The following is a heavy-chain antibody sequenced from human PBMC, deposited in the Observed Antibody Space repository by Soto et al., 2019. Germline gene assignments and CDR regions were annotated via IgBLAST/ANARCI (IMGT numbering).Heavy chain of an antibody. CDR2: ISAYNGNT. Sequence: QVQLVQSGAEVKKPGASVKVSCKASGYTFTSYGISWVRQAPGQGLEWMGWISAYNGNTNYAQKLQGRVTMTTDTSPSTAYLELRSLRSDDTAVYYCARAAPIFSPGRLSFDYWGQGTLVTVSS. D-gene: IGHD3-9*01. V-gene: IGHV1-18*01. CDR1: GYTFTSYG. J-gene: IGHJ4*02. CDR3: ARAAPIFSPGRLSFDY.